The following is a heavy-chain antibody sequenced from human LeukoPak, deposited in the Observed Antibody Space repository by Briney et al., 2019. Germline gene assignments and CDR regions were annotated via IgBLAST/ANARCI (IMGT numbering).Heavy chain of an antibody. D-gene: IGHD4-11*01. Sequence: SETLSLTCTVSDGSISSYYWSRIRQPPGKGLEWIGFNYHSGSTNCNPSLKSRVTMSVDTSKNQFSLKLTSVTAADTAVYYCARHGGNYDFDYWGQGTLLTVSS. V-gene: IGHV4-59*08. CDR1: DGSISSYY. CDR3: ARHGGNYDFDY. CDR2: NYHSGST. J-gene: IGHJ4*02.